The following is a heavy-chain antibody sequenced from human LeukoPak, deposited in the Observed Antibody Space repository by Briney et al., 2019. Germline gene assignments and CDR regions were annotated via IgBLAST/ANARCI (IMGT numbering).Heavy chain of an antibody. CDR1: GFTFSSYA. V-gene: IGHV3-64*01. CDR2: ISSNGGST. CDR3: ARVGGYCSSTSCYTDAFDT. Sequence: GGSLRLSCAASGFTFSSYAMHWVRQAPGKGLEYVSAISSNGGSTYYANSVKGRFTISRDNSKNTLYLQMGSLRAEDMAVYYCARVGGYCSSTSCYTDAFDTWGQGTMVTVSS. J-gene: IGHJ3*02. D-gene: IGHD2-2*02.